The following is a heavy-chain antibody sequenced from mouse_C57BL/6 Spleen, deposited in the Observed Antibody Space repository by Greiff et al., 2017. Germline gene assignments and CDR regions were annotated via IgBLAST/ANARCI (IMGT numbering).Heavy chain of an antibody. V-gene: IGHV1-80*01. J-gene: IGHJ2*01. CDR3: ARSTDYSNYDPFDY. CDR1: GYAFSSYW. Sequence: VQLQQSGAELVKPGASVKISCKASGYAFSSYWMNWVKQRPGKGLEWIGQIYPGDGDTNYNGKFKGKATLTADKSSSTAYMQLSSLTSEDSAVYFCARSTDYSNYDPFDYWGQGTTLTVSS. CDR2: IYPGDGDT. D-gene: IGHD2-5*01.